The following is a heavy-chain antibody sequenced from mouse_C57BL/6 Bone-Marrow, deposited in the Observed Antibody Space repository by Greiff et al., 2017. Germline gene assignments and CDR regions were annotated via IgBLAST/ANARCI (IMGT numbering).Heavy chain of an antibody. CDR1: GYSITSGYY. D-gene: IGHD2-1*01. J-gene: IGHJ2*01. Sequence: ESGPGLVKPSQSLSLTCSVTGYSITSGYYWNWIRQFPGNKLEWMGYISYDGSNNYNPSLKNRISITRDTSKNQFFLKLNSVTTEDTATYYCARDLLWSFDYWGESSTHPVTS. V-gene: IGHV3-6*01. CDR3: ARDLLWSFDY. CDR2: ISYDGSN.